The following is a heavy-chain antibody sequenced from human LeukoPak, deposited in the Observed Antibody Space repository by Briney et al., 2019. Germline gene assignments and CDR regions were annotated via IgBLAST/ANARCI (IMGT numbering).Heavy chain of an antibody. V-gene: IGHV3-33*01. J-gene: IGHJ4*02. CDR1: GFTFDTHG. CDR3: VRDVFADSSGGSFDY. D-gene: IGHD3-16*01. CDR2: IWYDGNTK. Sequence: PGRSLRLSCATSGFTFDTHGMHWIRQAPGKGLEWVAVIWYDGNTKYYADSVKGRFSISRDNSKNSLFLQMNGLRAEDRALYYCVRDVFADSSGGSFDYWGQGTLVSVSS.